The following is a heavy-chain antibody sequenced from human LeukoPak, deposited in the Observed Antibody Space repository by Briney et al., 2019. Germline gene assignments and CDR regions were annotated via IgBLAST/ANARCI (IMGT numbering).Heavy chain of an antibody. J-gene: IGHJ4*02. D-gene: IGHD3-22*01. CDR2: ISDSGDNT. CDR3: AKGSGFGRSGYYWVF. V-gene: IGHV3-23*01. Sequence: GGSLRLTCAASGFTFSSYWMSWARQAPGKGLEWVSTISDSGDNTYHADSVKGRFTISRDNSDNTLYLQMSSLRGEDTAVYFCAKGSGFGRSGYYWVFWGQGTLVTVSS. CDR1: GFTFSSYW.